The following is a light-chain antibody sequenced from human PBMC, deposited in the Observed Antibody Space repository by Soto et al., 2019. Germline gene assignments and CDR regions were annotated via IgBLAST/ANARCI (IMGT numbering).Light chain of an antibody. CDR2: DAS. V-gene: IGKV1-5*01. Sequence: IHRTHSPSTLSASLGDMVTITFRAIQSISSWLAWYQQKPGKAPKLLISDASRLQSGVPSRFSGRGSGTEFTLTISSIQSEDFAVYYCQQYNRWPLTFGGGTKVDIK. CDR3: QQYNRWPLT. CDR1: QSISSW. J-gene: IGKJ4*01.